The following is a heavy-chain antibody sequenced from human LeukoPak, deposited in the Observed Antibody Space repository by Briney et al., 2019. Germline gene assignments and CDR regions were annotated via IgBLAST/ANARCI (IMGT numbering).Heavy chain of an antibody. V-gene: IGHV1-69*06. CDR3: ARFGSGYSSGWYRGMDV. Sequence: SVKVSCKASGGTFSSYAISWVRQAPGQGLEWMGGIIPIFGTANYAQKFQGRVTITADKSTSTAYMELSSLRSEDTAVYYCARFGSGYSSGWYRGMDVWGKGTTVTVSS. CDR1: GGTFSSYA. D-gene: IGHD6-19*01. CDR2: IIPIFGTA. J-gene: IGHJ6*04.